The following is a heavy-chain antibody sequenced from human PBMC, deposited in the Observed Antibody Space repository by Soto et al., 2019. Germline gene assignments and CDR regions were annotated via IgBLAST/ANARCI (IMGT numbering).Heavy chain of an antibody. CDR2: ISDSGGRT. J-gene: IGHJ4*02. CDR1: GFTFSTYA. Sequence: EVQLLESGGGLVQPGGSLRLSCAASGFTFSTYAMTWVRQAPGKGLEWVSTISDSGGRTYYADSVKGRFTISRDNSKNTLYLQMNSLRAEDTAVYYCAKLIYDILTGCQVWGQGTLVTVSS. D-gene: IGHD3-9*01. V-gene: IGHV3-23*01. CDR3: AKLIYDILTGCQV.